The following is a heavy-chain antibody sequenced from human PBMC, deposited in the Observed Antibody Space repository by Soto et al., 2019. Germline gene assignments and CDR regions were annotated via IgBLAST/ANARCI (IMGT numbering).Heavy chain of an antibody. CDR2: ISYDGSNK. CDR1: GFTFSTYG. D-gene: IGHD4-17*01. Sequence: QVQLVESGGGVVQPGRSLRLSCAASGFTFSTYGMHWVRRAPGKGLEWVAVISYDGSNKYYAESVKGRFTISRDNSKNTLYLQMNSLRGEDTAVYYCAKGFDYGDFTPDHWGQGTLVTVSS. CDR3: AKGFDYGDFTPDH. V-gene: IGHV3-30*18. J-gene: IGHJ4*02.